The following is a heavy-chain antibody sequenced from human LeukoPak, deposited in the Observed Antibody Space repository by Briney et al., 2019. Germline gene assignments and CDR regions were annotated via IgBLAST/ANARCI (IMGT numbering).Heavy chain of an antibody. CDR3: ARPRITMVPMAFDI. D-gene: IGHD3-10*01. CDR1: GFTFSSYS. CDR2: INHSGST. V-gene: IGHV4-34*01. J-gene: IGHJ3*02. Sequence: GSLRLSCAASGFTFSSYSMNWVRQAPGNGLEWIGEINHSGSTNFNPSLKSRVTISVDTSKNQFSLKLSSVTAADMAVYYCARPRITMVPMAFDIWGQGTMVTVSS.